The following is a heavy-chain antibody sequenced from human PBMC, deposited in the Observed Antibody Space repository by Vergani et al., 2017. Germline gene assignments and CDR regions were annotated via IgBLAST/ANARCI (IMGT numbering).Heavy chain of an antibody. V-gene: IGHV4-34*01. Sequence: QVQLQQWGAGLLKPSETLSPTCAVYGGSFSGYYWSWIRQPPGKGLGWIGEINHSGSTNYNPSLKSRVTISVDTSKNQFSLKLSSVTAADTAVYYCASCSGGSSNTSNNWFDPWGQGTLVTVSS. J-gene: IGHJ5*02. CDR2: INHSGST. CDR3: ASCSGGSSNTSNNWFDP. CDR1: GGSFSGYY. D-gene: IGHD2-15*01.